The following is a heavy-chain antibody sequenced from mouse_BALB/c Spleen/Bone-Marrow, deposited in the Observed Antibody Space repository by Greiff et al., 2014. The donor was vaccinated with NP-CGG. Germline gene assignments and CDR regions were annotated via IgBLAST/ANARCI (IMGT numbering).Heavy chain of an antibody. V-gene: IGHV1-26*01. J-gene: IGHJ2*01. CDR2: INPNNGDT. CDR3: ARGYMDY. CDR1: GYTFTNYY. Sequence: EVQLVESGPELVKPGASVKMSCKASGYTFTNYYMKWVKLSHGKSLEWIGDINPNNGDTFYNQKFEGKATLTVDKSSSTAYMQLNILTSEDSAVYYCARGYMDYWGQGTTLTVSS. D-gene: IGHD1-3*01.